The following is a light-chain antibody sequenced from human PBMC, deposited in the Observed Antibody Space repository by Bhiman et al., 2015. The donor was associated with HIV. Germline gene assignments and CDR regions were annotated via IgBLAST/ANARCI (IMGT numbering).Light chain of an antibody. Sequence: SYELTQPPSVSVSPGQTATITCSGDKLGDKYVCWYQQKPGQSPVLVIYQDSERPSGIPERFSGSNSGNTATLSISGTQAMDEADYYCQAWDSTTGGVFGGGTKLTVL. CDR1: KLGDKY. J-gene: IGLJ2*01. V-gene: IGLV3-1*01. CDR2: QDS. CDR3: QAWDSTTGGV.